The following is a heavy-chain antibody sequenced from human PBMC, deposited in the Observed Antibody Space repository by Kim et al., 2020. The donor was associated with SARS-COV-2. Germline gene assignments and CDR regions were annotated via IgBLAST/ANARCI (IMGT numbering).Heavy chain of an antibody. CDR1: GASISRGAYY. CDR3: ARVMGLNYFDY. V-gene: IGHV4-31*03. Sequence: SETLSLTCTVSGASISRGAYYWRWIRPHPGKGLEWLGYIYYSVGTYYSPSLKGRLTMSGDTSKNHFSLRLSSVTAADTAVYYCARVMGLNYFDYWGQGTLVTVSS. D-gene: IGHD3-10*01. J-gene: IGHJ4*02. CDR2: IYYSVGT.